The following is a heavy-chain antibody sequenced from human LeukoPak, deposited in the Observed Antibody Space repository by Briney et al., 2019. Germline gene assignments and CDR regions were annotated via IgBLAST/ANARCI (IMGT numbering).Heavy chain of an antibody. Sequence: GGSLRLSCAASGFTFSIYGMHWVRQAPGKGLEWVASISSSSSYIYYADSVKGRFTISRDNAKNSLYLQMNSLRAEDTAVYYCARVGGYCSSTSCYAKPFDYWGQGTLVTVSS. V-gene: IGHV3-21*01. CDR2: ISSSSSYI. CDR1: GFTFSIYG. CDR3: ARVGGYCSSTSCYAKPFDY. D-gene: IGHD2-2*01. J-gene: IGHJ4*02.